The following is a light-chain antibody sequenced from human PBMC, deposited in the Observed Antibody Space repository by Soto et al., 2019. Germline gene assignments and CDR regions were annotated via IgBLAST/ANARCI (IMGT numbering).Light chain of an antibody. V-gene: IGKV1-33*01. CDR3: QQYDNLPFP. CDR2: DAS. Sequence: DIQMHQSPSSLSASVGDRVTITCQASQDISNYLNWYQQKPGKDPKLLIYDASNLETGVPSRFSRSGSGTDFTFTISSLQPEDIATYYCQQYDNLPFPFGPGTKVDIK. J-gene: IGKJ3*01. CDR1: QDISNY.